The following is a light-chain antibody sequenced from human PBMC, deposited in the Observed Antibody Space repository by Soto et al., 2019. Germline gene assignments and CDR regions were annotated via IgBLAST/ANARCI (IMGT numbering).Light chain of an antibody. Sequence: EIVMTQSPATLSVSPGERATLSCRASQSISSNLAWYQQKPGQAPRLLIYDASTRATGIPARFSGSGSGTEFTLTISSLQPEDFASYFCQQYESYPVTFGGGTKVEIK. J-gene: IGKJ4*01. CDR1: QSISSN. CDR2: DAS. CDR3: QQYESYPVT. V-gene: IGKV3-15*01.